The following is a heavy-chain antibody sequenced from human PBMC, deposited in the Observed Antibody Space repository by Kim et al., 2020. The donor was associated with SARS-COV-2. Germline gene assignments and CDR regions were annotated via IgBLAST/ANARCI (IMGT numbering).Heavy chain of an antibody. J-gene: IGHJ5*01. Sequence: SETLSLTCIVSGGSISSSSYYWAWMRQPPGKGLEWIASIYYTGSTYYNPSLKTRVTISVDTSKNQFSLKLSSVIAADTAVYYCARTAYCTSATCYRGWVDSWGQRTLVTVSS. CDR3: ARTAYCTSATCYRGWVDS. V-gene: IGHV4-39*01. D-gene: IGHD2-2*02. CDR1: GGSISSSSYY. CDR2: IYYTGST.